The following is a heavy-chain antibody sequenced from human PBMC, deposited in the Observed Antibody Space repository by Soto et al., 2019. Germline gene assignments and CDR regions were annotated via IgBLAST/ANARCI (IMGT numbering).Heavy chain of an antibody. CDR3: ARSQGSSTSLEIYYYYYYGMDV. CDR2: IIPISGTA. V-gene: IGHV1-69*01. D-gene: IGHD2-2*01. CDR1: GGTFSSYA. Sequence: QVQLVQSGAEVKKPGSSVKVSCKASGGTFSSYAISWVRQAPGQGLEWMGGIIPISGTANYAQKFQGRVTNTADESTSTAYMELSSLTSEDTAVYYCARSQGSSTSLEIYYYYYYGMDVWGQGTTVNVAS. J-gene: IGHJ6*02.